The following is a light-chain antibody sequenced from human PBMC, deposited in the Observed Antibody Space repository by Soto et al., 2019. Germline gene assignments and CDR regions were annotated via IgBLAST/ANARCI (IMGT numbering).Light chain of an antibody. J-gene: IGKJ5*01. CDR1: QSVSSSY. CDR2: GAS. CDR3: QHYVTSSIT. Sequence: DIVLTQSPGTLSLSPGERDTLSCRASQSVSSSYLAWYQQKPGQAPRLLISGASSRATGIPDRFSGGGSGTDFTLTISRLEPEDFAVYYCQHYVTSSITFGQGTRLEIK. V-gene: IGKV3-20*01.